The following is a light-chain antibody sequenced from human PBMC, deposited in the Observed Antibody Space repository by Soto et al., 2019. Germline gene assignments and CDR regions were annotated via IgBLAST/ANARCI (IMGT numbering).Light chain of an antibody. CDR3: CSYAGSGTWV. CDR1: SSDVGSYNL. CDR2: EGN. Sequence: QSALTQPASVSGSPGQSITISCTGTSSDVGSYNLVSWYQQHPGKAPNLMVYEGNKRPSGVSNRFSGSKSGNTASLTVSGLQAEDEAYYYCCSYAGSGTWVFGGGTKLTVL. V-gene: IGLV2-23*01. J-gene: IGLJ3*02.